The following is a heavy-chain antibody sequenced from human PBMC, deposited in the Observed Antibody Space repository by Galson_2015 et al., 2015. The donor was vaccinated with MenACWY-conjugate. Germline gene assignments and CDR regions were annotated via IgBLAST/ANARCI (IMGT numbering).Heavy chain of an antibody. CDR2: ITSSSSYI. Sequence: SLRLSCAASGFTFSSYTMNWVRQAPGKGLEWVSSITSSSSYIYFADSVKGRFTISRDNAKNSLYLQMNSLRAEDTAVYYCARDLEVGAMMGRYGYWGQGTLVTVSS. J-gene: IGHJ4*02. D-gene: IGHD3-16*01. CDR1: GFTFSSYT. CDR3: ARDLEVGAMMGRYGY. V-gene: IGHV3-21*01.